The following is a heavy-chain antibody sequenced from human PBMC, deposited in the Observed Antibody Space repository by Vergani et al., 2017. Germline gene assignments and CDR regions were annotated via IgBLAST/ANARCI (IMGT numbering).Heavy chain of an antibody. J-gene: IGHJ3*02. CDR2: IYSSGST. Sequence: QVQLQESGPGLLKTSETLSLTCSVAGDSISSGNYYWNWIRQPAGKGLEWMGRIYSSGSTSYNPSIKSRITMSLDTSKNQFSLSLSSVTAADTAVYYCARGTFLHAFDNWGQGTVVTVSS. V-gene: IGHV4-61*02. CDR3: ARGTFLHAFDN. D-gene: IGHD1-26*01. CDR1: GDSISSGNYY.